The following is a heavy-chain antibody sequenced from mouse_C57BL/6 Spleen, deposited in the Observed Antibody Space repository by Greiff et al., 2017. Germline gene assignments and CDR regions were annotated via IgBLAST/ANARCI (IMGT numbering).Heavy chain of an antibody. CDR2: ISDGGSYT. J-gene: IGHJ4*01. D-gene: IGHD1-1*01. V-gene: IGHV5-4*01. Sequence: EVKLMESGGGLVKPGGSLKLSCAASGFTFSSYAMSWVRQTPEKRLEWVATISDGGSYTYYPDNVKGRFTISRDNAKNNLYLQMSHLKSEDTAMYYCAREDYGSRGAMDYWGQGTSVTVSS. CDR3: AREDYGSRGAMDY. CDR1: GFTFSSYA.